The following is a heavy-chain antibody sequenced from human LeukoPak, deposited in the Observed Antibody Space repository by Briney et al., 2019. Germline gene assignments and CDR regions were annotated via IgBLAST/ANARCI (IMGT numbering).Heavy chain of an antibody. CDR3: ARNKLFDY. D-gene: IGHD1/OR15-1a*01. CDR2: ITSSNYI. CDR1: GFTFSSYS. Sequence: PGGSLRLSCTASGFTFSSYSMNWVRQAPGKGLEWISSITSSNYIYYADSVKGRFTVSRDNAKNSLYLQMNSLRAEDTAVYYCARNKLFDYWGEGTLVTVSS. J-gene: IGHJ4*02. V-gene: IGHV3-21*01.